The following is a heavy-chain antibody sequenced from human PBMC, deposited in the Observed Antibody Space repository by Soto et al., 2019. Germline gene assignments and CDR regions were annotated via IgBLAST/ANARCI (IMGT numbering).Heavy chain of an antibody. V-gene: IGHV1-2*04. CDR1: GYTFTSYG. CDR2: INPNSGGT. CDR3: ARGGDPAMVTYGMDV. J-gene: IGHJ6*02. D-gene: IGHD5-18*01. Sequence: GASVKVSCKDSGYTFTSYGSRWVRQAPEQGLEWMGWINPNSGGTNYAQKFQGWVTMTRDTSISTAYMELSRLRSDDTAVYYCARGGDPAMVTYGMDVWGQGTTVTVSS.